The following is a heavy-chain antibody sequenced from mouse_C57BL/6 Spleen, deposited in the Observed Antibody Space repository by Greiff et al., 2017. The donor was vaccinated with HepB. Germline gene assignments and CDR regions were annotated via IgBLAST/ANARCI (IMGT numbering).Heavy chain of an antibody. J-gene: IGHJ2*01. Sequence: VQLKQPGAELVKPGASVKMSCKASGYTFTSYWITWVKQRPGQGLEWIGDIYPGSGSTNYNEKFKSKATLTVDTSSSTAYMQLSSLTSEDSAVYYCARGSITTVVAHWGQGTTLTVSS. CDR3: ARGSITTVVAH. CDR1: GYTFTSYW. D-gene: IGHD1-1*01. V-gene: IGHV1-55*01. CDR2: IYPGSGST.